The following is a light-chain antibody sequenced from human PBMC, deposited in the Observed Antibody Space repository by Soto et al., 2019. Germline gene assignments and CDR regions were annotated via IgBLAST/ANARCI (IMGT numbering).Light chain of an antibody. CDR1: QNVNTW. V-gene: IGKV1-5*03. CDR2: KAS. Sequence: DIQMTQSPSTLSASVGDRVTITCRARQNVNTWLAWYQQKPGKAPKVLIYKASSLQSGAPSRFSGSGSGTEFTLTISSLQPDDFATYCCQQYNTLPPYTFGQGTKVEIK. J-gene: IGKJ2*01. CDR3: QQYNTLPPYT.